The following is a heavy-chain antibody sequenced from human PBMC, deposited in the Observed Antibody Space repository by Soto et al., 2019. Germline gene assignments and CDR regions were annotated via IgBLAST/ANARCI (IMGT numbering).Heavy chain of an antibody. Sequence: SETLSLTCAVYGGSFSDHYWSWIRQPPGKGLEWIGNINHSGSTYYNPSLKSRVTISVDTSKNQFSLKLTSVTAADTAVYYCARDKITGLFDYWGQGTLVTVSS. CDR1: GGSFSDHY. J-gene: IGHJ4*02. V-gene: IGHV4-34*01. D-gene: IGHD2-8*02. CDR3: ARDKITGLFDY. CDR2: INHSGST.